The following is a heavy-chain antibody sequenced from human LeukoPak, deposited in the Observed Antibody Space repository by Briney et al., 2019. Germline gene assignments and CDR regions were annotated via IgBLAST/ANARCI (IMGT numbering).Heavy chain of an antibody. Sequence: GGSLRLSCAASGFTSSSYAMSWVRQAPGKGLEWVSSISSSSSYIYYADSVKGRFTISRDNAKNSLYLQMNSLRAEDTAVYYCARARLLRFLESPDIWGQGTMVTVSS. J-gene: IGHJ3*02. V-gene: IGHV3-21*01. CDR3: ARARLLRFLESPDI. D-gene: IGHD3-3*01. CDR1: GFTSSSYA. CDR2: ISSSSSYI.